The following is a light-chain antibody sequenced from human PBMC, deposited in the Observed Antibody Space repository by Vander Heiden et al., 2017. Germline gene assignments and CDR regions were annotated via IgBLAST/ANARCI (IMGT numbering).Light chain of an antibody. CDR2: DDS. V-gene: IGLV3-21*03. J-gene: IGLJ3*02. CDR3: QAWDSSSDHWV. Sequence: SSVLIQPPSVSVAPGKTARITCRGNNIGSKSEVCYHAKQDQAPVLVVYDDSNRPSGIPEGFSGSNSGNTATLTITSVEAEDEADYYCQAWDSSSDHWVFGGGTKLTVL. CDR1: NIGSKS.